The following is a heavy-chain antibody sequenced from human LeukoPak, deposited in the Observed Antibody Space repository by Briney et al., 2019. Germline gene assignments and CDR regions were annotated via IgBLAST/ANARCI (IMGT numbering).Heavy chain of an antibody. CDR2: ISSNGGST. Sequence: GGSLRLSCSASGFTSSSYAMHWVRQAPGEGLEYVSAISSNGGSTYYADSVKGRFTISRDNSKNTLYLQMSRLRAEATAVYYCVKGVGISGWYGRYWGQGTLVTVSS. CDR1: GFTSSSYA. CDR3: VKGVGISGWYGRY. J-gene: IGHJ4*02. V-gene: IGHV3-64D*06. D-gene: IGHD6-19*01.